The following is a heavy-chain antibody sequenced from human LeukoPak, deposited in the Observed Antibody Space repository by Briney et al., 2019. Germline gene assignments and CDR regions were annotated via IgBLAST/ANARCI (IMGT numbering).Heavy chain of an antibody. CDR1: GFTLSSYA. J-gene: IGHJ4*02. CDR2: ISYDGSNK. Sequence: SGRSLRLSCAASGFTLSSYAMHWVRQAPGKGLEWVAVISYDGSNKYYADSVKGRFTISRDNSKNTLYLQMNSLRAEDTAVYYCARQGGTMIVVVIYYFDYWGQGTLVTVSS. CDR3: ARQGGTMIVVVIYYFDY. V-gene: IGHV3-30*01. D-gene: IGHD3-22*01.